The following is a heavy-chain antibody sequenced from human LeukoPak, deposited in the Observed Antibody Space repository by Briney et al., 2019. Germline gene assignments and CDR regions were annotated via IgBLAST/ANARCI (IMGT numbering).Heavy chain of an antibody. Sequence: ASVKVSCQASGYTFTDYAMNWVRQAPGQGLEWMGWINTNTGNPTYAQGFTGRFVFSLDTSASTAYLQISGLKADDTAIYYCARRSMVQHLDVWGKGTTVTVSS. CDR2: INTNTGNP. CDR1: GYTFTDYA. CDR3: ARRSMVQHLDV. V-gene: IGHV7-4-1*02. J-gene: IGHJ6*03. D-gene: IGHD3-10*01.